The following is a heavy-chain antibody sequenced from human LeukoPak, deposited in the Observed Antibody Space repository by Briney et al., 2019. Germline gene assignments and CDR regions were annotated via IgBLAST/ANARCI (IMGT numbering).Heavy chain of an antibody. V-gene: IGHV1-2*02. CDR3: ARDLSHCSSTSRLS. J-gene: IGHJ4*02. CDR2: INPNSGGT. D-gene: IGHD2-2*01. Sequence: ASVKVSCKASGYTFTGYYMNWVRQAPGQGLEWMGWINPNSGGTNYAQKFQGRVTMTRDTSISTAYMELSRLRSDDTAVYYCARDLSHCSSTSRLSWGQGTLVTVSS. CDR1: GYTFTGYY.